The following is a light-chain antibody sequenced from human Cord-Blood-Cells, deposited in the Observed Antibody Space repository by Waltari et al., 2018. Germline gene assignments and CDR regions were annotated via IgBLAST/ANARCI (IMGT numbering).Light chain of an antibody. CDR3: QQYYSTPYT. CDR1: QSVLYSSNNKNY. CDR2: WAS. Sequence: DIVMTQSPDSLAVSLGERATSNCKSSQSVLYSSNNKNYLAWYQQKPGQPPKLLIYWASTRESGVPDRFSGSGSGTDFTLTISSLQAEDVAVYYCQQYYSTPYTIGQGTKLEIK. J-gene: IGKJ2*01. V-gene: IGKV4-1*01.